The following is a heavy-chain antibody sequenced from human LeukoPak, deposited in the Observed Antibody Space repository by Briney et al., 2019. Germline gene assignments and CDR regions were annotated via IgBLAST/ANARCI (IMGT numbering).Heavy chain of an antibody. Sequence: PGGSLRLSCAASGFTFSSYAMHWVRQAPGKGLEYVSAISSNGGSTYYANSVKGRFTISRDNSKNTLYLQMGSPRAEDMAVYYCARGSAYYDFWSGLGTGSYYYYGMDVWGQGTTVTVSS. J-gene: IGHJ6*02. CDR2: ISSNGGST. V-gene: IGHV3-64*01. CDR3: ARGSAYYDFWSGLGTGSYYYYGMDV. D-gene: IGHD3-3*01. CDR1: GFTFSSYA.